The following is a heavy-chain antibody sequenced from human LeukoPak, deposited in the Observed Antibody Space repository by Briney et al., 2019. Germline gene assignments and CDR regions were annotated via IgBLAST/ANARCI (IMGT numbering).Heavy chain of an antibody. D-gene: IGHD6-13*01. V-gene: IGHV1-69*04. CDR3: ARGRRDSSSCWFDP. CDR1: GGTFSSYA. Sequence: SVKVFCKASGGTFSSYAISWVRQAPGQGLEWMGRIIPILGIANYAQKFQGRVTITADKSTSTAYMELSSLRSEDTAVYYCARGRRDSSSCWFDPWGQGTLVTVSS. J-gene: IGHJ5*02. CDR2: IIPILGIA.